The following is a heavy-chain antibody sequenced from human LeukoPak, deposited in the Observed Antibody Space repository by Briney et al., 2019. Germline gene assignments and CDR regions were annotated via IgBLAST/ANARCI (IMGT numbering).Heavy chain of an antibody. D-gene: IGHD1-26*01. CDR1: GFTFSNYW. CDR2: ISYDGSNK. V-gene: IGHV3-30*18. CDR3: AKESGVGATTKANFQH. J-gene: IGHJ1*01. Sequence: PGGSLRLSCEASGFTFSNYWMSWVRQAPGKGLEWVAVISYDGSNKYYADSVKGRFTISRDNSKNTLYLQMNSLRAEDTAVYYCAKESGVGATTKANFQHWGQGTLVTVSS.